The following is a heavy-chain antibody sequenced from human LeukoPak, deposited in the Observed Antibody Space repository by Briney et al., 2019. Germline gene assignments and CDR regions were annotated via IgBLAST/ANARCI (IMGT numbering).Heavy chain of an antibody. CDR1: GYTFTSYA. CDR3: ARGGYSSSWYFFDYYDSFNRFDP. J-gene: IGHJ5*02. V-gene: IGHV7-4-1*02. Sequence: ASVKVSCKASGYTFTSYAMNWVRQAPGQGLEWMGWINTNTGNPTYAQGFTGRFVFSLDTSVSTAYLQISSLKAEDTAVYYCARGGYSSSWYFFDYYDSFNRFDPWGQGTLVTVSS. D-gene: IGHD6-13*01. CDR2: INTNTGNP.